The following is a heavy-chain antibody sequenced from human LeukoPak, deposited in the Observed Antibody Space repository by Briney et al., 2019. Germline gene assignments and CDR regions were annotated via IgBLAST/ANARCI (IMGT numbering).Heavy chain of an antibody. V-gene: IGHV4-34*01. CDR1: GGSFSGYY. CDR2: INHSGST. Sequence: SETLSLTCAVYGGSFSGYYWSWIRQPPGKGLEWIGEINHSGSTNYNPSLKSRVTISVDTSKNQFSLKLSSVTAADTAVYYCARRASGGITMVRGVIINGFDPWGQGTLITVSS. D-gene: IGHD3-10*01. CDR3: ARRASGGITMVRGVIINGFDP. J-gene: IGHJ5*02.